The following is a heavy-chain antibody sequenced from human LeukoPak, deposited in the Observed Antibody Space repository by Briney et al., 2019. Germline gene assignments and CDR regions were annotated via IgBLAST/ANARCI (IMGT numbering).Heavy chain of an antibody. CDR2: ISGSGGST. CDR3: AKQREFDYGDYLHFDY. J-gene: IGHJ4*02. CDR1: GFTFSSYA. V-gene: IGHV3-23*01. Sequence: PGGSLRLSCAASGFTFSSYAMSWVRQAPGKGLEWVSAISGSGGSTYYADSVKGRFTISRDNSKNTLYLQMNSLRAEDTAVYYCAKQREFDYGDYLHFDYWGQGTLVTVSS. D-gene: IGHD4-17*01.